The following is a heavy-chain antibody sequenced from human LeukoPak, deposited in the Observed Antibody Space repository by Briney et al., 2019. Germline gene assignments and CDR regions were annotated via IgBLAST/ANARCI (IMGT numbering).Heavy chain of an antibody. CDR2: INHSGST. V-gene: IGHV4-34*01. Sequence: SETLSLTCAVYGGSFSGYYWSWIRQPPGKGLEWIGEINHSGSTNYNPSLKSRVTISVDTSKNQFSLKLSSVTAADTAVYYCASSGSRYYYYYGMDVWGQGTTVTVSS. D-gene: IGHD3-3*01. CDR1: GGSFSGYY. CDR3: ASSGSRYYYYYGMDV. J-gene: IGHJ6*02.